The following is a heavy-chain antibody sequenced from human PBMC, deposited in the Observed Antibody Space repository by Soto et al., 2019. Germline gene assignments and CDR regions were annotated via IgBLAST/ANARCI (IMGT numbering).Heavy chain of an antibody. CDR1: GGSFSGYY. CDR2: INHSGST. V-gene: IGHV4-34*01. D-gene: IGHD6-13*01. CDR3: ARGRAAASFYYYYYGMDV. J-gene: IGHJ6*02. Sequence: SETLSLTCAVYGGSFSGYYWSWIRQPPGKGLEWIGEINHSGSTNYNPSLKSRVTISVDTSKNQFSLKLSSVTAADTAVYYCARGRAAASFYYYYYGMDVWGQGTTVTVSS.